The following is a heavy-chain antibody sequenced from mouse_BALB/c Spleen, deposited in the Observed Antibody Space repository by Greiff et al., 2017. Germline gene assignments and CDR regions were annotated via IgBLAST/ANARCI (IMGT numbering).Heavy chain of an antibody. CDR1: GYSITSGYY. Sequence: EVKLMESGPGLVKPSQSLSLTCSVTGYSITSGYYWNWIRQFPGNKLEWMGYISYDGSNNYNPSLKNRISITRDTSKNQFFLKLNSVTTEDTATYYCARWHYYGSSYWYFDVWGAGTTVTVSS. V-gene: IGHV3-6*02. D-gene: IGHD1-1*01. CDR3: ARWHYYGSSYWYFDV. J-gene: IGHJ1*01. CDR2: ISYDGSN.